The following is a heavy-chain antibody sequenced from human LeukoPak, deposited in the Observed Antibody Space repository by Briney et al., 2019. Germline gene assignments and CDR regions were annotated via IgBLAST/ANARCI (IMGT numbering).Heavy chain of an antibody. Sequence: GGSLRLSCAASGFTFNDYTMTWVRQAPGKGLEWVSSISSSSSYIYYADSVKGRFTISRDNAKNSLYLQMNSLRAEDTAVYYCARDLDFPIDYWGQGTLVTVSS. CDR3: ARDLDFPIDY. CDR1: GFTFNDYT. D-gene: IGHD3-9*01. CDR2: ISSSSSYI. V-gene: IGHV3-21*01. J-gene: IGHJ4*02.